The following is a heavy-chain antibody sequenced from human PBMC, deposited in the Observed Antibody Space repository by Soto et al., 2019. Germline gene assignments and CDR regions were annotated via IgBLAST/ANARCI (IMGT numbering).Heavy chain of an antibody. J-gene: IGHJ6*02. CDR1: GYTFTGYY. CDR2: ISGYNGDT. D-gene: IGHD6-6*01. Sequence: ASVKVSCKASGYTFTGYYMHWVRQAPVQGLEWMGWISGYNGDTDYTQKFQGRVTMTTDRYTSTAYMEVRSLRSDDTAVYYCARDKPQQIVGYNYYYGMDVWGQGTTVTVSS. V-gene: IGHV1-18*04. CDR3: ARDKPQQIVGYNYYYGMDV.